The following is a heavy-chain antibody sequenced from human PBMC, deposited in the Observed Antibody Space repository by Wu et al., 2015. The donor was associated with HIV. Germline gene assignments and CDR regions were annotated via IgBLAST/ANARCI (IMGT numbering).Heavy chain of an antibody. CDR1: GYTFTSYG. Sequence: QVQLVQSGAEVKKPGASVKVSCKASGYTFTSYGISWVRQAPGQGLEWMGWISAYNGNTNYAQKLQGRVTMTTDTSTSTAYMELRSLRSDDTAVYYCARCNVVVPAATNYYYYYMDVWGKGTTVTVSS. CDR2: ISAYNGNT. D-gene: IGHD2-2*01. J-gene: IGHJ6*03. V-gene: IGHV1-18*01. CDR3: ARCNVVVPAATNYYYYYMDV.